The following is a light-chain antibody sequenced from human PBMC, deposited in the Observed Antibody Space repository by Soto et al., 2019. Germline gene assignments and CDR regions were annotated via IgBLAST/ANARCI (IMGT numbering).Light chain of an antibody. CDR3: KQSCRTACP. CDR2: AAS. Sequence: DIQMTQSPSSLSASVGDRFTITCWASQDISRYLNWYQQKPGKAPKLLINAASSLQSGAPSRFSGGGSGTDFALIISSLQAEHSAAYYSKQSCRTACPFGQGTKGDI. J-gene: IGKJ1*01. V-gene: IGKV1-39*01. CDR1: QDISRY.